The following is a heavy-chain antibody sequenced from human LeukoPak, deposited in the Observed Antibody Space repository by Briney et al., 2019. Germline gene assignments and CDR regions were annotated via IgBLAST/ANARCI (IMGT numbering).Heavy chain of an antibody. J-gene: IGHJ3*02. Sequence: GGSLRLSCAASGFTFSSYAMSWVRQAPGKGLEWVSSISSSSSYIYYADSVKGRFTISRDNAKNSLYLQMNSLRAEDTAVYYCARAAAGPLATFDIWGQGTMVTVSS. CDR2: ISSSSSYI. CDR1: GFTFSSYA. V-gene: IGHV3-21*01. D-gene: IGHD6-13*01. CDR3: ARAAAGPLATFDI.